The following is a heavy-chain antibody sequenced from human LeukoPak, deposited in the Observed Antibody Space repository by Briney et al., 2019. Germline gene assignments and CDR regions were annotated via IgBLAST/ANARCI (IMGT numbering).Heavy chain of an antibody. J-gene: IGHJ4*02. CDR3: ARGGTYQPLLGY. CDR1: GGSISDYY. Sequence: SETLSLTCTVSGGSISDYYWNWIRQPAGKGLEWIGRIYASGSTNYNPSLRGRVTISVDKSKNQFSLKLTSATAADTAVYYCARGGTYQPLLGYWGQGTLVTVSS. CDR2: IYASGST. D-gene: IGHD2-2*01. V-gene: IGHV4-4*07.